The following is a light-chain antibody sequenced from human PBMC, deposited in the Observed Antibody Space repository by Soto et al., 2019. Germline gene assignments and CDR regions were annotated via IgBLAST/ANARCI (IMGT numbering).Light chain of an antibody. V-gene: IGLV2-11*01. J-gene: IGLJ1*01. Sequence: QSALTQPRSVSGSPGQSVTISCSGTSSDLGGYNYVSWYQHHPGKAPKLMIYDVTLRPSGVPDRFSGSKSGNTASLTISGLQAEDEADYYCCSYAGSNNFVFGTGTKVTVL. CDR1: SSDLGGYNY. CDR3: CSYAGSNNFV. CDR2: DVT.